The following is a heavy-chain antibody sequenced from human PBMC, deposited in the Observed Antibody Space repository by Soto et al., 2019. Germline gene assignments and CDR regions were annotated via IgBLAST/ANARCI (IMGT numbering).Heavy chain of an antibody. CDR2: ISSSGVGT. CDR1: GLTFSNFA. CDR3: AQHYYCSGNYYLFDF. Sequence: GGSLRLSCAASGLTFSNFAMSWVRQAPGKGLEWVSGISSSGVGTFYADSVRGRFSISRDNSKNTVYLQMSSLRADDTAVYYCAQHYYCSGNYYLFDFWGLGTLVTVAS. D-gene: IGHD3-10*01. V-gene: IGHV3-23*01. J-gene: IGHJ4*02.